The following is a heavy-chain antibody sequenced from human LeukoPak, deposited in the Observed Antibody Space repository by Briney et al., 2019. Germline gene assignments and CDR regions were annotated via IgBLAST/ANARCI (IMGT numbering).Heavy chain of an antibody. CDR3: AKIVSTGDY. CDR2: IKQDGNEI. D-gene: IGHD1-14*01. V-gene: IGHV3-7*01. J-gene: IGHJ4*02. Sequence: GGSLRLSCAASGFTFSTYWMSWVRQAPGRGLEWVASIKQDGNEIYYVDSAKGRFTISRDNAKSSLYLQMNSLRVEDTAVYYCAKIVSTGDYWGQGTLVAVSS. CDR1: GFTFSTYW.